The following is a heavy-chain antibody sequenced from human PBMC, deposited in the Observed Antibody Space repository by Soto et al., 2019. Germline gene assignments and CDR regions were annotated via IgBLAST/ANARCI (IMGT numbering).Heavy chain of an antibody. Sequence: ASVKVSCKASGYTFTSYGISWVRQAPGQGLEWMGGIIPIFGTANYAQKFQGRVTISADESTTTAYMELSSLRSDDTAVYYCAKDGGREGYFGNWFDPWGQGTLVTVSS. V-gene: IGHV1-69*13. CDR3: AKDGGREGYFGNWFDP. CDR1: GYTFTSYG. J-gene: IGHJ5*02. D-gene: IGHD2-15*01. CDR2: IIPIFGTA.